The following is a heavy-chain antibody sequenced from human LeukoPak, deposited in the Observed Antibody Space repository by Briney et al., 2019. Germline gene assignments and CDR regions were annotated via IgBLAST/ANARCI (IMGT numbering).Heavy chain of an antibody. CDR1: GFNFYDYA. V-gene: IGHV3-43*02. Sequence: GGSLRLSCAASGFNFYDYAMHWVRQPPGKGLECVSLISGDGVTTYYAVSVKGRFTISRDNSKNSLYLQMNSLRTEDTGLYYCAKVTDYYYMDFWGKGTTVTVSS. J-gene: IGHJ6*03. D-gene: IGHD1-20*01. CDR2: ISGDGVTT. CDR3: AKVTDYYYMDF.